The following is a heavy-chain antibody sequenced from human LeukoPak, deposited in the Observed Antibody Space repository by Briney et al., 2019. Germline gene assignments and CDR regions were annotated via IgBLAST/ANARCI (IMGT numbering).Heavy chain of an antibody. J-gene: IGHJ4*02. D-gene: IGHD6-19*01. CDR3: ARAVRQVYFDY. Sequence: SETLSLTCTVSGDSIGSGSYYWSWIRQPAGKGLEWIGRIYTSGSTNYNPSLKSRVTISVDTSKNQFSLKLSSVAAADTAVYYCARAVRQVYFDYWGQGTLVTVSS. V-gene: IGHV4-61*02. CDR2: IYTSGST. CDR1: GDSIGSGSYY.